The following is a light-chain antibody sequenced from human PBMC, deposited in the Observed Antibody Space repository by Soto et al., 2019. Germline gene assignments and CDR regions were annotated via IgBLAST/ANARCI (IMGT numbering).Light chain of an antibody. V-gene: IGKV3-15*01. CDR2: GAS. J-gene: IGKJ1*01. Sequence: EMVMTQSPATLSVSLGEIATLSCRASQSVSPKLVWYQQKPGQAPRLLIYGASTSATGIPARFSCSGSGTEFALTISSLQSEDFAVYYCQQHYQGWTFGQGTKVEIK. CDR3: QQHYQGWT. CDR1: QSVSPK.